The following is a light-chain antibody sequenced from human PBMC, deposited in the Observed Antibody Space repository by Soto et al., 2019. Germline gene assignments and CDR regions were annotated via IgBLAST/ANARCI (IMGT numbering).Light chain of an antibody. CDR2: SNN. J-gene: IGLJ3*02. CDR1: SSNIGSNT. CDR3: AAWDDSLDGPV. Sequence: QSVLTQPPSASGASGQRVTISCSGSSSNIGSNTVNWYQQFPGTAPSVLMYSNNQRPSGVPDRFSGSKSGTSVFLAISGLQSDDEADYYCAAWDDSLDGPVFGGGTQLTVL. V-gene: IGLV1-44*01.